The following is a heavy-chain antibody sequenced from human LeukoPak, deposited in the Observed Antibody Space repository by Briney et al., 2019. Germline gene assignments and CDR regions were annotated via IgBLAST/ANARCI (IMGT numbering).Heavy chain of an antibody. CDR3: ARYRGYADYFDY. CDR1: GFTFSNYE. D-gene: IGHD5-12*01. Sequence: GGSVRLSCAASGFTFSNYEMSWVRQAPGKGLEWVSYISSSDIIYYADSVKGRFTISRDNAKNSLYLQMNSLRAEDTAVYYCARYRGYADYFDYWGQGTLVTVSS. CDR2: ISSSDII. V-gene: IGHV3-48*03. J-gene: IGHJ4*02.